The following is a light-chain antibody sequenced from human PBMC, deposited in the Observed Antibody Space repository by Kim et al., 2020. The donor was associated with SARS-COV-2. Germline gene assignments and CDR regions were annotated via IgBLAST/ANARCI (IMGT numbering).Light chain of an antibody. CDR2: ANN. V-gene: IGLV1-40*01. CDR1: SSNIGAGYD. CDR3: QSSDSSQSGV. J-gene: IGLJ3*02. Sequence: QSVLTQPPSVSGAPGQRVTIPCTVSSSNIGAGYDVHWYQQWPGTAPRLLIYANNNRPSGVPDRFSGSKSGTSASLAITGLQAEDEAVYYCQSSDSSQSGVFGGGTQLTVL.